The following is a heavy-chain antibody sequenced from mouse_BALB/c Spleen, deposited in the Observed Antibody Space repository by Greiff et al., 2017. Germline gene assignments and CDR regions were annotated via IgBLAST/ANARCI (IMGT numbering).Heavy chain of an antibody. Sequence: VQLQQSGPELVKPGASVKMSCQASGYTFTSSVMHWVKQKPGQGLEWIGYIHPYNDGTKYNEKFKGKATLTSDKSSSTAYMELSSLTSEDSAVYYCAREEGVGVLDDWGQGTSVTGSS. CDR3: AREEGVGVLDD. J-gene: IGHJ4*01. CDR2: IHPYNDGT. D-gene: IGHD1-1*01. CDR1: GYTFTSSV. V-gene: IGHV1-14*01.